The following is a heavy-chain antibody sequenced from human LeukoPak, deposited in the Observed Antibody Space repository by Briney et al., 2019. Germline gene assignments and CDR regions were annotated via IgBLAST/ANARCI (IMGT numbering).Heavy chain of an antibody. V-gene: IGHV1-69*13. J-gene: IGHJ5*02. CDR3: AREGIAAAGTITFDP. D-gene: IGHD6-13*01. CDR2: IIPIFGTA. CDR1: GGTFSSYA. Sequence: SVKVSCKASGGTFSSYAISWVRQAPGQGLEWMGGIIPIFGTANYAQKFQGRVTITADESTSIAYMELSSLRSEDTAVYYCAREGIAAAGTITFDPWGQGTLVTVSS.